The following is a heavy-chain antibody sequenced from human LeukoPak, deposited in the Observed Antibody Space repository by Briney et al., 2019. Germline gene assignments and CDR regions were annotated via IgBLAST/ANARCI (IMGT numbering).Heavy chain of an antibody. V-gene: IGHV4-38-2*02. CDR1: GYPISSGYY. J-gene: IGHJ5*02. CDR2: IYQTGST. CDR3: GRDGLGYQHWIDP. Sequence: PSETLSLTCSVSGYPISSGYYWGWIRQPPGKGLEWIASIYQTGSTYYNPSLKSRVTISVDTSKNQFSLNLRSVTAADTAVYYCGRDGLGYQHWIDPWGQGTLVTVSS. D-gene: IGHD2-15*01.